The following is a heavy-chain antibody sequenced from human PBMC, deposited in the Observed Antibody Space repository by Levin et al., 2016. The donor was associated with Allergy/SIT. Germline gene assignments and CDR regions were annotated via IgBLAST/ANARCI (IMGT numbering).Heavy chain of an antibody. CDR2: IYSGGST. CDR3: ARVATVGGMDV. CDR1: GFTFSSYS. Sequence: GESLKISCAASGFTFSSYSMNWVRQAPGKGLEWVSVIYSGGSTYYADSVKGRFTISRDNSKNTLYLQMNSLRAEDTAVYYCARVATVGGMDVWGQGTTVTVSS. D-gene: IGHD4-11*01. J-gene: IGHJ6*02. V-gene: IGHV3-66*02.